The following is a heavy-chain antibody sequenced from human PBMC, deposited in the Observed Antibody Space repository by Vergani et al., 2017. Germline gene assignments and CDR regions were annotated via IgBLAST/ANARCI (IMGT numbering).Heavy chain of an antibody. J-gene: IGHJ4*02. CDR2: IKSKTDGGTT. CDR1: GFTFSNAW. Sequence: EVQLVESGGGLVKPGGSLRLSCAASGFTFSNAWMSWVRQAPGKGLEWVGRIKSKTDGGTTDYAAPVKGRFTISRDDSKNTLYLQMNSLRAEDTAVYYCAKEKYSGSYSAGYYFDYWGQGTLVTVSS. D-gene: IGHD1-26*01. V-gene: IGHV3-15*01. CDR3: AKEKYSGSYSAGYYFDY.